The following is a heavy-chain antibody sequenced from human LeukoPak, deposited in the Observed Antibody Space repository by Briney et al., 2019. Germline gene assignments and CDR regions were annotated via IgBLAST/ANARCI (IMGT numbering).Heavy chain of an antibody. Sequence: GGSLRLSCAASGFTVSSNYMSWVRQAPGKGLEWVSVICSDDSTYYADSVKGRFTISRHNSKNTLYLQMNSLRAEDTAVYYCARGGYSGYDRDAFDIWGQGTMVTVSS. CDR3: ARGGYSGYDRDAFDI. V-gene: IGHV3-53*04. J-gene: IGHJ3*02. D-gene: IGHD5-12*01. CDR2: ICSDDST. CDR1: GFTVSSNY.